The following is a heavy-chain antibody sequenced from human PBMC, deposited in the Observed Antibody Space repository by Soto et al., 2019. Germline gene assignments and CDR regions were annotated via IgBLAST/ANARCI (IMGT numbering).Heavy chain of an antibody. CDR3: LRGPLSGEYNDY. J-gene: IGHJ4*02. V-gene: IGHV3-15*07. Sequence: EVQLVESGGGLVKPGGSLRLSCAASGFTFSDAWMMWVRQAPGKGLEWVGRIKRRTDGGTTDYAPAVEGRFAISRDDSIDTLYLQMNSLKTYYPALYYCLRGPLSGEYNDYWGQGTLVTVSS. D-gene: IGHD6-6*01. CDR2: IKRRTDGGTT. CDR1: GFTFSDAW.